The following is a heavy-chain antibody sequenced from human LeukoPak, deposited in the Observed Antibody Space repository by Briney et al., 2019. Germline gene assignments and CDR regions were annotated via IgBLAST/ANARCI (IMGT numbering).Heavy chain of an antibody. CDR1: GGTFSSYA. CDR3: ARARYYYDSSGYSPVNTYFDY. D-gene: IGHD3-22*01. Sequence: SVKVSCKAFGGTFSSYAISWVRQAPGQGLEWMGRIIPIFGTANYAQKFQGRVTITTDESTSTAYMELSSLRSEDTAAYYCARARYYYDSSGYSPVNTYFDYWGQGTLVTVSS. CDR2: IIPIFGTA. J-gene: IGHJ4*02. V-gene: IGHV1-69*05.